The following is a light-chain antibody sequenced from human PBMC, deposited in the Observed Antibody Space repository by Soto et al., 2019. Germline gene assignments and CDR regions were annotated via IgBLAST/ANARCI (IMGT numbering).Light chain of an antibody. CDR3: AAWDDSLNGVV. CDR1: SSNIGSYT. J-gene: IGLJ2*01. Sequence: QSVLTQPPSASGTPGQRVTISCSGRSSNIGSYTVNWYQQLPGTAPKLLIYSNNQRPSGVPDRFSGSKSGTSASLAISGLQSEDEAAYNCAAWDDSLNGVVFGGGTKLTVL. CDR2: SNN. V-gene: IGLV1-44*01.